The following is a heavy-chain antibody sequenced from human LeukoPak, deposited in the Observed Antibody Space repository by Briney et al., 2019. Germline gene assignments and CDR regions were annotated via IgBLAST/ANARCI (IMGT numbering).Heavy chain of an antibody. V-gene: IGHV4-39*01. D-gene: IGHD1-14*01. CDR3: ARQEHSDHIQYFQH. J-gene: IGHJ1*01. CDR2: VYYTGCT. Sequence: PSETLTLTCTVSGGSISSRTYYWGWIRQPPGKGLEWIGSVYYTGCTFYNPSLRTRVTISVDTSKNQFSLNLNSMTATDTAVYYCARQEHSDHIQYFQHWGQGTLVTVSS. CDR1: GGSISSRTYY.